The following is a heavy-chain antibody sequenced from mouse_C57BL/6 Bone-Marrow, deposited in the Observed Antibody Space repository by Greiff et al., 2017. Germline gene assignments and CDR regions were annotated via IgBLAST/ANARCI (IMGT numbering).Heavy chain of an antibody. CDR1: GYTFTSYW. V-gene: IGHV1-59*01. J-gene: IGHJ4*01. CDR3: ARSRLYYAMDY. CDR2: IDPSDSYT. Sequence: QVQLQQPGAELVRPGTSVKLSCKASGYTFTSYWMHWVKQRPGQGLEWIGVIDPSDSYTNYNQKFKGKATLTVDTSSSTAYMQLRSLTSEDSAVYYCARSRLYYAMDYWGQGTSVTVSS.